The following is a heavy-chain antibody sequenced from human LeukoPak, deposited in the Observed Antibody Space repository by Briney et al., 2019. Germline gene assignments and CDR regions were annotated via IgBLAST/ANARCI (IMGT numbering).Heavy chain of an antibody. D-gene: IGHD2-15*01. J-gene: IGHJ4*02. CDR3: ASGGYCSGGSCQNFAY. CDR1: GYTFTSYG. CDR2: INAYNGNT. Sequence: ASVKVSCKASGYTFTSYGISWVRQAPGQGLEWMGWINAYNGNTNYAQKLQGRVTMTTDTSTSTVYMELRRLRSDDARVYHCASGGYCSGGSCQNFAYWGQGTLVTVSS. V-gene: IGHV1-18*01.